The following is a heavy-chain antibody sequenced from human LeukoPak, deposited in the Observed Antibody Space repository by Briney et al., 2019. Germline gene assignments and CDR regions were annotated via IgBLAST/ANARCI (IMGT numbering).Heavy chain of an antibody. D-gene: IGHD6-6*01. CDR2: IKSKTDGGTT. CDR1: GFTFSNAW. Sequence: PGGSLRLSCAASGFTFSNAWMSWVRQAPGKGLEWVGRIKSKTDGGTTDYAAPVKGRFTISRDDSKSTLYLQMNSLKTEDTAVYYCTTQWTSSSVDYWGQGTLVTVSS. V-gene: IGHV3-15*01. CDR3: TTQWTSSSVDY. J-gene: IGHJ4*02.